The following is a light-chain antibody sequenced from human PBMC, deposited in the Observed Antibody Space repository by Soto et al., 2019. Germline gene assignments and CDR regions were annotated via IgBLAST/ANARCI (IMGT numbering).Light chain of an antibody. CDR2: DVS. V-gene: IGLV2-14*01. CDR3: SSYTNTSTLVV. J-gene: IGLJ2*01. CDR1: SSDVGGYKF. Sequence: QSALTQPASVSGSPGQSITISCTGTSSDVGGYKFVSWYRQHPGKAPKLIIYDVSDRPSGVSNRFSGSKSGNTASLTISGLQTEDEADYYCSSYTNTSTLVVFGGGTKLTVL.